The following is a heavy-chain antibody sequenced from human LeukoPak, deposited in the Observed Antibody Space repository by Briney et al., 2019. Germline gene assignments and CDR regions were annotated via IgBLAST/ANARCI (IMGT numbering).Heavy chain of an antibody. CDR1: GFTFSSYA. CDR2: ISYDGSNK. J-gene: IGHJ4*02. V-gene: IGHV3-30*04. Sequence: GGSLRLSCAASGFTFSSYAMHWVRQAPGKGLEWVAVISYDGSNKYYADSVKGRFTISRDNSKNTQYLQMNSLRAEDTAVYYCAKDPWEYQLPTPLDFDYWGQGTLVTVSS. CDR3: AKDPWEYQLPTPLDFDY. D-gene: IGHD2-2*01.